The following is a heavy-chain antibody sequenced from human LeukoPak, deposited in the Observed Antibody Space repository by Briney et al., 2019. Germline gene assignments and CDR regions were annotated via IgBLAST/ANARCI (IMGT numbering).Heavy chain of an antibody. V-gene: IGHV4-34*01. CDR1: GGSFSGHY. J-gene: IGHJ4*02. Sequence: PSETLSLTCAVYGGSFSGHYWTWIRQPPGKGLEWIGEINHSGSTNYNPSLKSRVILSVDTSKNQFSLKMTSVTAADTAIYYCARARETEAVDYWGRGTLVTVSS. D-gene: IGHD6-19*01. CDR2: INHSGST. CDR3: ARARETEAVDY.